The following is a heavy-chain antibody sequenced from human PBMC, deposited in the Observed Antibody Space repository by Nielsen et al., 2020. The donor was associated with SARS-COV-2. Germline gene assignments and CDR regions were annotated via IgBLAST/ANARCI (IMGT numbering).Heavy chain of an antibody. CDR3: ATLPGSSSFGEGWFDP. D-gene: IGHD3-3*02. CDR1: GYSFTTYW. V-gene: IGHV5-51*01. Sequence: GGSLRLSCKGSGYSFTTYWIAWVRQMPGKGLEWMGIIYAGDSDTRYSPSFQGQVTISVDKSINTAYLQWSSLKASDTAIYYCATLPGSSSFGEGWFDPWGQGTLVTVSS. J-gene: IGHJ5*02. CDR2: IYAGDSDT.